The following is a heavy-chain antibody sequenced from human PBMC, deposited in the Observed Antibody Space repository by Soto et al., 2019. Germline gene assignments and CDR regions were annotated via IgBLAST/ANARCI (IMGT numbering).Heavy chain of an antibody. CDR1: GGSFSGYY. Sequence: QVQLQQWGAGLLKPSETLSLTCAVYGGSFSGYYRSWIRQPPGKGLEWIGEINHSGSTNYNPSLKSRVTISVDTSKNQFSLKLSSVTAADTAVYYCARVEYYYGSGSYVLDDYWGQGTLVTVSS. V-gene: IGHV4-34*01. J-gene: IGHJ4*02. CDR2: INHSGST. CDR3: ARVEYYYGSGSYVLDDY. D-gene: IGHD3-10*01.